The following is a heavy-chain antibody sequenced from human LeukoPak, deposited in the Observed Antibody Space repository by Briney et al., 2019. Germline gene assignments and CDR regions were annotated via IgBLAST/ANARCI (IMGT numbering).Heavy chain of an antibody. CDR2: IYHSGST. D-gene: IGHD5-12*01. V-gene: IGHV4-38-2*02. J-gene: IGHJ1*01. CDR3: ARDRRGSPSDFLH. Sequence: SETLSLTCTVSGYSISSGYYWGWIRQPPGKGLEWIGSIYHSGSTYYNPSLKSRVTISVDTSENQFSLKLTSVTAADTAVYYCARDRRGSPSDFLHWGQGTLVTVSS. CDR1: GYSISSGYY.